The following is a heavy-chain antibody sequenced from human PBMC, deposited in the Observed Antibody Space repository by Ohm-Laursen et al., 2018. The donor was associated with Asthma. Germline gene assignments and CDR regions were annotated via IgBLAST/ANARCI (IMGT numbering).Heavy chain of an antibody. J-gene: IGHJ4*02. Sequence: ASVKVSCKASGYTFTAYSMHWVRQAPGQGLEWMGRSKPNDGATSFAQKFQGRVTLTWDTSISTACMELSRLTSADTDVYYCASGLAGDYGDYVPDFWGQGSLVTVSA. CDR1: GYTFTAYS. V-gene: IGHV1-2*05. D-gene: IGHD4-17*01. CDR2: SKPNDGAT. CDR3: ASGLAGDYGDYVPDF.